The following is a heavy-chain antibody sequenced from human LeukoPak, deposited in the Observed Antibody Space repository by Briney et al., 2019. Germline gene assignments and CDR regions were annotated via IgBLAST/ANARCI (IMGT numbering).Heavy chain of an antibody. J-gene: IGHJ3*02. Sequence: GGTLRISCAASGFTVSGNHMSWVRQAPGMGLNRLSIIYSVGTTYYADCVKGRFTISRDNSKNTLYLQMNSLRAEDTAVYYCARDADYGGSPDAFDIWGRGTIVTVSS. CDR3: ARDADYGGSPDAFDI. CDR1: GFTVSGNH. CDR2: IYSVGTT. V-gene: IGHV3-53*01. D-gene: IGHD4-23*01.